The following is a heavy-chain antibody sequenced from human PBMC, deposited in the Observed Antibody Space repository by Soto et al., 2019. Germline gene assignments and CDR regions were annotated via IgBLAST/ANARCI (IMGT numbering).Heavy chain of an antibody. CDR3: ARDWSYDFWSGYYRYYYYYYGMDV. J-gene: IGHJ6*02. CDR1: GYTFTSYG. D-gene: IGHD3-3*01. CDR2: ISAYNGNT. Sequence: LVKVSCKASGYTFTSYGISWVRQAPGQGLEWMGRISAYNGNTNYAQKLQGRVTMTTDTSTSTAYMELRSLRSDDTAVYYCARDWSYDFWSGYYRYYYYYYGMDVWGQGTTATV. V-gene: IGHV1-18*01.